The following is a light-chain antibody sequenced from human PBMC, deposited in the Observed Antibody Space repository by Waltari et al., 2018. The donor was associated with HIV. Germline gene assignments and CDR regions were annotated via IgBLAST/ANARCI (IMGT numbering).Light chain of an antibody. CDR1: NIGNNP. CDR3: QVWDKSYREAV. J-gene: IGLJ2*01. V-gene: IGLV3-21*02. CDR2: DVT. Sequence: SYVLTQAPSLSVAPGQTATFTCGNIGNNPVQWYTQRPGQAPVLVSFDVTYRSPGLPARLSGATSGSQATLTITRVEVGDEADYFCQVWDKSYREAVFGGGTQLTVL.